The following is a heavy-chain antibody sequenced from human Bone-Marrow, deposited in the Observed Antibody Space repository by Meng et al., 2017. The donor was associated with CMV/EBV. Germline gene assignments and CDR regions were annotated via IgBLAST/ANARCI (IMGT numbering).Heavy chain of an antibody. V-gene: IGHV1-2*02. CDR1: GYTFTSYA. CDR3: ASPRSVRATLVGFHYYYGMDV. Sequence: ASVKVSCKASGYTFTSYAMNWVRQAPGQGLEWMGWINFNGADTDYAQKFQGRVTMTRDTSISTAYMELSSLRSDDTAVYFCASPRSVRATLVGFHYYYGMDVWGQGTTVT. CDR2: INFNGADT. D-gene: IGHD1-26*01. J-gene: IGHJ6*02.